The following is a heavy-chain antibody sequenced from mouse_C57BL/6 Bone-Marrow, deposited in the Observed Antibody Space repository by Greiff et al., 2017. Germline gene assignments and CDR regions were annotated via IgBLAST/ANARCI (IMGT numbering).Heavy chain of an antibody. J-gene: IGHJ3*01. Sequence: LQESGAELARPGASVKLSCKASGYTFTSYGISWVKQRTGQGLEWIGEISPRSGNTYYNEKFKGKATLTADKSSSTAYMELRSLTSEDSAVYFCARRTTVVARGFAYWGQGTLVTVSA. D-gene: IGHD1-1*01. V-gene: IGHV1-81*01. CDR1: GYTFTSYG. CDR2: ISPRSGNT. CDR3: ARRTTVVARGFAY.